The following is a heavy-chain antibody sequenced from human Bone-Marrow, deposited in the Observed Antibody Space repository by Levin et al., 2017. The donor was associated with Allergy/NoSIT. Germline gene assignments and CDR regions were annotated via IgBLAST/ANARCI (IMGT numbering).Heavy chain of an antibody. J-gene: IGHJ3*02. D-gene: IGHD6-19*01. V-gene: IGHV5-51*01. CDR3: ARRRYSSGWYGDAFDI. Sequence: PGESLKISCKGSGYSFTSYWIGWVRQMPGKGLEWMGIIYPGDSDTRYSPSFQGQVTISADKSISTAYLQWSSLKASDTAMYYCARRRYSSGWYGDAFDIWGQGTMVTVSS. CDR2: IYPGDSDT. CDR1: GYSFTSYW.